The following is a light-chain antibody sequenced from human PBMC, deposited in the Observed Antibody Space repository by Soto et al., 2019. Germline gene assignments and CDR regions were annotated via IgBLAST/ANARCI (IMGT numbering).Light chain of an antibody. CDR2: AAS. Sequence: IQMTQSPPSLSASVGDRVTITCRASQDIRNFVAWYQQKPGKAPKLLIYAASTLQSGVPSRFSGSGSGTDFTLTINSLQPEDVATYSCQKYSSVPVFGPGTKLEIK. CDR1: QDIRNF. CDR3: QKYSSVPV. V-gene: IGKV1-27*01. J-gene: IGKJ3*01.